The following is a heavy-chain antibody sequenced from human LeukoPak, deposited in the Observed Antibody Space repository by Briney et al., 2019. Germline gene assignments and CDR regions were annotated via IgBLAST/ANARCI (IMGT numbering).Heavy chain of an antibody. CDR2: IYYSGSL. CDR1: GGSISSGDYY. J-gene: IGHJ4*02. V-gene: IGHV4-30-4*01. Sequence: SVTLSLTCTVSGGSISSGDYYWHRIPRPPGKGLEWIGYIYYSGSLNYNPYLKSRVTISVDTAKNQFSLNLSSVTAADTAVYYCARWYYYGSGRRQFDYWGQGTLVTVSS. D-gene: IGHD3-10*01. CDR3: ARWYYYGSGRRQFDY.